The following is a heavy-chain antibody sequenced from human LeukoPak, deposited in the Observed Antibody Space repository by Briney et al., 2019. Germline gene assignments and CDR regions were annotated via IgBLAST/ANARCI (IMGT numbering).Heavy chain of an antibody. D-gene: IGHD6-13*01. V-gene: IGHV1-8*01. Sequence: GASVKVSCKASGYTFTSYDINWVRQATGQGLEWVGWMNPNSGNTGYAQKFQGRVTITRNTSISTAYMELSSLRSEDTAVYYCARGQSSSWLIYYYYMDVWGKGTTVTISS. J-gene: IGHJ6*03. CDR3: ARGQSSSWLIYYYYMDV. CDR2: MNPNSGNT. CDR1: GYTFTSYD.